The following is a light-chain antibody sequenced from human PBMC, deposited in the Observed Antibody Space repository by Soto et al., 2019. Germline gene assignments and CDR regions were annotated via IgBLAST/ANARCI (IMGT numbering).Light chain of an antibody. J-gene: IGKJ1*01. CDR1: QSFRGL. Sequence: VLTQSPVTLSLSPGERATLSCRASQSFRGLLAWYQQKPGQAPRLLIYGASSRATGIPDRFSGSGSGTDFTLTISRLEPEDFAVYYCQQYGSSPWTFGQGTKVEIK. V-gene: IGKV3-20*01. CDR3: QQYGSSPWT. CDR2: GAS.